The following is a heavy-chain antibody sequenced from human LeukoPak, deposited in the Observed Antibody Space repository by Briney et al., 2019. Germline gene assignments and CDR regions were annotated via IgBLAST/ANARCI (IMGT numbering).Heavy chain of an antibody. CDR3: ARHMYYDFWSGPGAFDI. V-gene: IGHV4-34*01. CDR2: INHSGST. J-gene: IGHJ3*02. Sequence: PSETLSLTCAVYGGSFSGYYWSWIRQPPGKGLEWIGEINHSGSTNYNPSLKSRVTISVDTSKNQFSLKPSSVTAAGTAVYYCARHMYYDFWSGPGAFDIWGQGTMVTVSS. D-gene: IGHD3-3*01. CDR1: GGSFSGYY.